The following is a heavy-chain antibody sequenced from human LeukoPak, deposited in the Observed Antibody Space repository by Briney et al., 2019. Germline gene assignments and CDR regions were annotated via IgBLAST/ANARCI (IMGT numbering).Heavy chain of an antibody. CDR1: GYSISSGYY. V-gene: IGHV4-38-2*01. CDR2: IYHSGST. Sequence: PSETLSLTCAVSGYSISSGYYWGWIRQPPGKGLEWIGSIYHSGSTYYNPSLKSRVTISVDTSKNQFSLKLSSVTAADTAVYYCARHASYDHYYYYYYMDVWGKGTTVTASS. CDR3: ARHASYDHYYYYYYMDV. J-gene: IGHJ6*03. D-gene: IGHD3-3*01.